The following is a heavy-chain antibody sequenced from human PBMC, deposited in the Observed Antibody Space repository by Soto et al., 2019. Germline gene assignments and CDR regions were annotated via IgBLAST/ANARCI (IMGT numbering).Heavy chain of an antibody. CDR1: GGSISSGGYY. Sequence: QVQLQESGPGLVKPSQTLSLTCSVSGGSISSGGYYWSWIRQCPGMGLEWIGYIFYLGNTYYNPSLKSRLTLSVDTSKNQFTLKLTSVSAADTAVYYCARDQTIAVAGPYLDVWGKGTTVTVSS. J-gene: IGHJ6*03. D-gene: IGHD6-13*01. CDR3: ARDQTIAVAGPYLDV. CDR2: IFYLGNT. V-gene: IGHV4-31*03.